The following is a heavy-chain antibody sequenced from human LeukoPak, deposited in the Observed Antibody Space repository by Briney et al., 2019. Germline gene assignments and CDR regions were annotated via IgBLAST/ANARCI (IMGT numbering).Heavy chain of an antibody. V-gene: IGHV4-59*12. J-gene: IGHJ5*02. Sequence: SETLSLTCTVSGGSISSYYWSWIRQPPGKGLEWIGYISYGGTTNYNPSLKSRVTILADTSKNQFSLKLSSVTAADTAVYYCARLGWSGYYKEENWFDPWGQGTLVTVSS. CDR2: ISYGGTT. CDR3: ARLGWSGYYKEENWFDP. CDR1: GGSISSYY. D-gene: IGHD3-3*01.